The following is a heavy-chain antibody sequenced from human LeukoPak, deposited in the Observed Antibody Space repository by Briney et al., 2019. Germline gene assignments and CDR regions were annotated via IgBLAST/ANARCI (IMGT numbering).Heavy chain of an antibody. CDR1: GFTFDDYA. CDR2: ISWNSGSI. J-gene: IGHJ4*02. D-gene: IGHD6-13*01. V-gene: IGHV3-9*01. Sequence: PGRSLRLSCAASGFTFDDYAMHWVRQAPGKGLEWVSGISWNSGSIGYADSVKGRFTISRDNAKNSLYLQMNSLRAEDTALYYCAKDSQQLGIQTPSNFDYRGQGTLVTVSS. CDR3: AKDSQQLGIQTPSNFDY.